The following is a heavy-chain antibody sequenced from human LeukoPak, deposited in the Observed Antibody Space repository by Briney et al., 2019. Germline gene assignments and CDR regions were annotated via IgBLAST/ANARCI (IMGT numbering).Heavy chain of an antibody. D-gene: IGHD1-1*01. CDR2: INWNGGST. J-gene: IGHJ4*02. V-gene: IGHV3-20*04. Sequence: GGSLRLSCAASGFTFDDYGMSWVRQAPGKGLEWVSGINWNGGSTGYADSVKGRFTISRDNAKNSLYLQMNRLRAGDTALYFCARTKLERVGTGDYWGQGTLVTVSS. CDR1: GFTFDDYG. CDR3: ARTKLERVGTGDY.